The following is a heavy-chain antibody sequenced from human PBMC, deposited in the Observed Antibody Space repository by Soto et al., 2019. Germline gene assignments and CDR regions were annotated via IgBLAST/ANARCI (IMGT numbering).Heavy chain of an antibody. D-gene: IGHD5-12*01. V-gene: IGHV1-2*02. CDR1: GYTFTGYY. J-gene: IGHJ5*02. CDR2: INPNSGGT. CDR3: ARDFPGGYSGYGTPNWFDP. Sequence: GASVKVSCKASGYTFTGYYMHWVRQAPGQGLEWMGWINPNSGGTNYAQKFQGRVTMTRDTSISTAYMELSRLRSDDTAVYYCARDFPGGYSGYGTPNWFDPWGQGTLVTVS.